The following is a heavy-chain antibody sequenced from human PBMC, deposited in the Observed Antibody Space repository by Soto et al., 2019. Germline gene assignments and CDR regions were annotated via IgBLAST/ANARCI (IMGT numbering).Heavy chain of an antibody. CDR3: ARDPDGDYVHYYYMDV. CDR2: ISSSSSYI. J-gene: IGHJ6*03. D-gene: IGHD4-17*01. V-gene: IGHV3-21*01. Sequence: GGSLRLSCAASGFTFSSYSMNWVRQAPGKGLEWVSSISSSSSYIYYADSVKGRFTISRDNAKNSLYLQMNSLRAEDTAVYYCARDPDGDYVHYYYMDVWGKGTTVTVSS. CDR1: GFTFSSYS.